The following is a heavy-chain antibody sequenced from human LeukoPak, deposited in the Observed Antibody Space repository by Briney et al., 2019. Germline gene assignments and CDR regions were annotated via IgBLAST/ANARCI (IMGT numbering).Heavy chain of an antibody. J-gene: IGHJ5*02. CDR3: AKDLSYGSPWFDP. Sequence: GGSLRLSCAASGFTFSSYGMHWVRQVPGKGLEGVADIWYDGSKTYYADSVKGRFTISRDYSKNTLYLQMNNLRAEDTAVYYCAKDLSYGSPWFDPWGQGTLVTVSS. CDR1: GFTFSSYG. V-gene: IGHV3-33*06. D-gene: IGHD3-10*01. CDR2: IWYDGSKT.